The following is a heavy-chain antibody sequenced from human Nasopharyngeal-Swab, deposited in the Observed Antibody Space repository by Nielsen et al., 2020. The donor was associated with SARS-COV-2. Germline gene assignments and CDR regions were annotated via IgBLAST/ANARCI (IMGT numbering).Heavy chain of an antibody. Sequence: GRRAQGKGLEWVSAISGSGGSTYYADSVKGRFTISRANAKNSLYLQMNSLRDEDTAVYYCARSTGWELFDYWGQGTLVTVSS. CDR2: ISGSGGST. V-gene: IGHV3-23*01. D-gene: IGHD1-26*01. J-gene: IGHJ4*02. CDR3: ARSTGWELFDY.